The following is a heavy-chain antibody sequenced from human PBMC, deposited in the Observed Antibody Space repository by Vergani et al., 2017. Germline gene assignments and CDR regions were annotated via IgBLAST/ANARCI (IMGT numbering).Heavy chain of an antibody. V-gene: IGHV3-30*02. D-gene: IGHD4-23*01. CDR3: AKDRAVGASAGYLDS. CDR2: IRYDRSYQ. CDR1: GFNFMSYG. J-gene: IGHJ4*02. Sequence: QVQLVESGGGVVQPGGSLRLSCAASGFNFMSYGMHWVRQAPGKGLEWLAFIRYDRSYQYYGDSVTGRFTISRENSNNSLYLPLNSLKPEDTAIYYCAKDRAVGASAGYLDSWGQGTLVTVSS.